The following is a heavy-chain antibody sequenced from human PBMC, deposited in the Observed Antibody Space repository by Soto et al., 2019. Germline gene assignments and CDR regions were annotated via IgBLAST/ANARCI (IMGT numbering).Heavy chain of an antibody. V-gene: IGHV1-18*01. CDR3: ARVAAGSSSRYDY. CDR2: ISAYNVNT. J-gene: IGHJ4*02. Sequence: ASVKVSCKASGYTFTSYGISWLRQAPGQVLEWMGWISAYNVNTNYAQKLECRVTMTTDTSTSTAYMELRSLRSDDTAVYYWARVAAGSSSRYDYWGQGTLVTVSS. CDR1: GYTFTSYG. D-gene: IGHD6-13*01.